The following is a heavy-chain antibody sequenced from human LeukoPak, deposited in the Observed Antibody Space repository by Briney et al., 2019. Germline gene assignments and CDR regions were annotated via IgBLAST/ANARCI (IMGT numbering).Heavy chain of an antibody. D-gene: IGHD2/OR15-2a*01. J-gene: IGHJ4*02. CDR1: GFTVNTNY. CDR3: ARGQYFSTTYYFDY. V-gene: IGHV3-7*03. Sequence: AGGSLRLSCAASGFTVNTNYMSWVRQAPGKGLEWVANIKQAGTEKYYVDSVKGRFTISRDNAKNSLFLQMNSLRAEDTAVYFCARGQYFSTTYYFDYWGQGTLVTVSS. CDR2: IKQAGTEK.